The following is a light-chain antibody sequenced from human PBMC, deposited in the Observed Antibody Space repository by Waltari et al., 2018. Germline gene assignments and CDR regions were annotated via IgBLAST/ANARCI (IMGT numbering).Light chain of an antibody. CDR1: QDISSA. Sequence: EIQMTQSPSSVSASVGDRVTLTCRAGQDISSALAWYQQKPGQAPNLLIYAVSSLQSGVPSRFSGSGSGTDFTLTISSLQPEDVGTYYCQQGSSFPPTFGQGTKVEIK. CDR3: QQGSSFPPT. V-gene: IGKV1-12*01. CDR2: AVS. J-gene: IGKJ1*01.